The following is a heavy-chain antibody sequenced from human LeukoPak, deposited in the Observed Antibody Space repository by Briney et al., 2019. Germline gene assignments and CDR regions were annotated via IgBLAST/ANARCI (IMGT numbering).Heavy chain of an antibody. D-gene: IGHD1-14*01. Sequence: GGSLRLSCSASGFTFSDYDMNWIRQAPGKGLEWVANIKQAGSDKYYVDSVKGRFTISRDNAENSLHLQMNSLRVEDTAVYYCVRLEHRFDYWGQGILVTVSS. CDR1: GFTFSDYD. CDR2: IKQAGSDK. CDR3: VRLEHRFDY. J-gene: IGHJ4*02. V-gene: IGHV3-7*01.